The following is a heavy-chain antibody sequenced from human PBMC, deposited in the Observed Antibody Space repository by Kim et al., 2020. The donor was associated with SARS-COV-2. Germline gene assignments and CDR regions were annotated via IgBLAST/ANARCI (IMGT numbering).Heavy chain of an antibody. Sequence: ASVKVSCKASGYTFTSYAMHWVRQAPGQRLEWMGWINAGNGNTKYSQKFQGRVTITRDTSASTAYMELSSLRSEDTAVYYCARDFRPSPISSSSNPAPPLLTYNWFDPWGQGTLVTVSS. CDR2: INAGNGNT. V-gene: IGHV1-3*01. CDR1: GYTFTSYA. D-gene: IGHD6-6*01. J-gene: IGHJ5*02. CDR3: ARDFRPSPISSSSNPAPPLLTYNWFDP.